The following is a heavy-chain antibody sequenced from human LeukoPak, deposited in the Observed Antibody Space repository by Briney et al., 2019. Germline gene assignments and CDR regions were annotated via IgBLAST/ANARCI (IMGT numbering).Heavy chain of an antibody. CDR2: ISSSSSAM. Sequence: GGSLRLSCAASGFTFSSYSMSWVRQAPGKGLEWVSYISSSSSAMYYADSMKGRFTISRDDAKNSLYLQMNNLRDEDTAVYYCARGSGNSFDYWGQGALVTVSS. CDR3: ARGSGNSFDY. CDR1: GFTFSSYS. V-gene: IGHV3-48*02. J-gene: IGHJ4*02. D-gene: IGHD3-10*01.